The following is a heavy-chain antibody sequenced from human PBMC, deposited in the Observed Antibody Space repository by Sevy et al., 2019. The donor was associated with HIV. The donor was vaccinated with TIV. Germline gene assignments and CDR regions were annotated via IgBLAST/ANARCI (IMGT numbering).Heavy chain of an antibody. V-gene: IGHV3-7*01. D-gene: IGHD6-13*01. CDR2: IKQDGSEK. CDR1: GFTFSSNW. Sequence: GGSLRLSCAASGFTFSSNWMSWVRQAPGKGLEWVAKIKQDGSEKYYVDSVKGRFTISRDNAKNSLYLQMSSLRAEDTAVYYCARYSISWYVTLDQWGQGTLVTVSS. CDR3: ARYSISWYVTLDQ. J-gene: IGHJ4*02.